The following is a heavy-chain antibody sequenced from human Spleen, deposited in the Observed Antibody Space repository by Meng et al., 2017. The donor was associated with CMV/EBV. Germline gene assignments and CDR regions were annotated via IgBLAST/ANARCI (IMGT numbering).Heavy chain of an antibody. Sequence: GGSLRLSCAASGFTVSSKYMSWVRQAPGKGLEWVLVIYSGGTTYYADSVKGRFTISRDTSKNTLYLQMNSLRVEDTAVYYCAVDCGSGLSQYDCWGQGTLVTVSS. CDR1: GFTVSSKY. D-gene: IGHD3-10*01. V-gene: IGHV3-66*02. CDR3: AVDCGSGLSQYDC. J-gene: IGHJ4*02. CDR2: IYSGGTT.